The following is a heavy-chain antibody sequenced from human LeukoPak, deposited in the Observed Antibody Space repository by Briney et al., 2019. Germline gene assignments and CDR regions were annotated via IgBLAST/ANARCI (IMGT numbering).Heavy chain of an antibody. D-gene: IGHD2-2*01. Sequence: GGSLRLSCAASGFTFSTYACGARPAPGKGLEWVSTISSNGDSTFYADSVKGLFTISRDNSKHTLYLQMNSLRAEDTVVYHCAGYQRMLDPWGQGTLVTVSS. V-gene: IGHV3-23*01. CDR2: ISSNGDST. J-gene: IGHJ5*02. CDR1: GFTFSTYA. CDR3: AGYQRMLDP.